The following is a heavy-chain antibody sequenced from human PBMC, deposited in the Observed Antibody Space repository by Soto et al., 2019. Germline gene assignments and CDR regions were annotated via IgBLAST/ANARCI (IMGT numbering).Heavy chain of an antibody. CDR3: ASVSAPDNDY. CDR2: INHSGST. J-gene: IGHJ4*02. V-gene: IGHV4-34*01. CDR1: GGSFSGYY. Sequence: SETLSLTCAVYGGSFSGYYWSWIRQPPGKGLEWIGEINHSGSTNYNPSLKSRVTISVDTSKNQFSLKLSSVTAADTAVYYCASVSAPDNDYWGQGTLVTVSS.